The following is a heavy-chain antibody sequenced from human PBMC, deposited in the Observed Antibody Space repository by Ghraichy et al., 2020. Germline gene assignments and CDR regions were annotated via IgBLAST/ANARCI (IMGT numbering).Heavy chain of an antibody. J-gene: IGHJ4*02. V-gene: IGHV3-64*02. CDR1: VFTFSTYV. D-gene: IGHD3-10*01. CDR2: ISSNGDKT. Sequence: GGSLRLSCAASVFTFSTYVMHWVRQAPGKGLEYVSGISSNGDKTYYADSVKGRFTTSRDNSKNTLYLEMASLRAEDMAVYFCAREWDYGSGKYPLDQWGQGTLVAVSS. CDR3: AREWDYGSGKYPLDQ.